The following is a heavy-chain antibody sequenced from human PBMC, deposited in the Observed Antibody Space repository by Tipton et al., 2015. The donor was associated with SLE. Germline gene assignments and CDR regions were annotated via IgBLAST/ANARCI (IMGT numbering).Heavy chain of an antibody. CDR2: MSWNGGYI. V-gene: IGHV3-9*02. Sequence: SLRLSCEGSGFTSNEHAMHWVRQVPGKGLEWLSGMSWNGGYIDYADSVKGRFTISRDNPNNRLYLQMNSLRGDDTALYYCVREADGFDVWGQGTMVTVS. J-gene: IGHJ3*01. CDR1: GFTSNEHA. CDR3: VREADGFDV.